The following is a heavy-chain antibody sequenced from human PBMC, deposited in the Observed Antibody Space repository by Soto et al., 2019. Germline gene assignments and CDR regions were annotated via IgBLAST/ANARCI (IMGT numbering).Heavy chain of an antibody. CDR3: ARDGTFGAKGGSLDI. J-gene: IGHJ3*02. Sequence: GSLRLSCAASGFTFRTYGMHWVRQAPGKGLEWVAIFWYDGSNKYYAESVKGRFTISRDNSKNTLYLQMNSLRAEDTAVYYCARDGTFGAKGGSLDIWGQGTMVTVSS. D-gene: IGHD3-16*01. CDR2: FWYDGSNK. V-gene: IGHV3-33*01. CDR1: GFTFRTYG.